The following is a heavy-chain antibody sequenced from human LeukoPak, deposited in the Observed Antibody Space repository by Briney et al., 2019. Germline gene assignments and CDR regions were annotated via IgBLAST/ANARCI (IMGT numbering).Heavy chain of an antibody. CDR1: GGSVSGGNYY. Sequence: SETLSFTCTVSGGSVSGGNYYCSWIRQSPGKGLEWIGYIHYSGSTVYNPSLKSRVTMSIDTSKNQFSLNLRCVTAADAAVYYCARTGSTGGYWGQGTLVSVSS. J-gene: IGHJ4*02. CDR3: ARTGSTGGY. CDR2: IHYSGST. V-gene: IGHV4-61*01. D-gene: IGHD1-1*01.